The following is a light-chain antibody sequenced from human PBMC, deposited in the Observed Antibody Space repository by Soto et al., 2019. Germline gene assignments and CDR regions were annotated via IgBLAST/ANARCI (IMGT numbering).Light chain of an antibody. V-gene: IGLV2-14*01. CDR3: TSFSSSTSLYV. CDR1: SSDIGTYNY. CDR2: QVT. J-gene: IGLJ1*01. Sequence: QSALTQPASVSGSPGQSVIISCTGTSSDIGTYNYVSWYQQHPGKVPKLMIYQVTIRPSGISNRFSGSKSGNTASLTISGLQAEDEADYYCTSFSSSTSLYVFGTGTKVTVL.